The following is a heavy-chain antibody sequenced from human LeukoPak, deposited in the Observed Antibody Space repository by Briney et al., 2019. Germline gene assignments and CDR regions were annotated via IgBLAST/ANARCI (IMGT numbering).Heavy chain of an antibody. CDR1: GYTFSDYY. Sequence: GGSLRLSCAASGYTFSDYYMTWIRQAPGKGLEWISYITSSGTTMDYADSVKGRFTISRDNAKNSLYLQMNSLRAEDTAVYFCVCGWFGAGPGFGAGPGFFYMDVWGKGTTVTVSS. J-gene: IGHJ6*03. CDR2: ITSSGTTM. V-gene: IGHV3-11*04. D-gene: IGHD3-10*01. CDR3: VCGWFGAGPGFGAGPGFFYMDV.